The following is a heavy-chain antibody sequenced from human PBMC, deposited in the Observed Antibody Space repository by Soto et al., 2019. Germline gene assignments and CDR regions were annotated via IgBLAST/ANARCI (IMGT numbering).Heavy chain of an antibody. CDR1: GFTFSTFD. CDR3: VKGAWLDY. CDR2: IRGVAGST. V-gene: IGHV3-23*01. J-gene: IGHJ4*02. Sequence: GGSLRLSCAASGFTFSTFDMTWVRQAPGKELEWVSLIRGVAGSTHYPDSVKGRFTISKDNSNNMLYLEMNSLRADDTAVYFCVKGAWLDYWGQGNMVTVSS.